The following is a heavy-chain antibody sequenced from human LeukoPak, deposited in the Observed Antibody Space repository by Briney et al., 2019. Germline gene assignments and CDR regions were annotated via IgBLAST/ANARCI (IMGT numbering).Heavy chain of an antibody. CDR1: GFSFSSYG. Sequence: GGSLRLSCAASGFSFSSYGMHWVRQAPGKGLEWVAVTWYDGTNKYYADSVKGRFTVSRDNSKNTLYLQMNSLRAEDTAVYYCAKQESGTQPLYFDPWGQGTLVTVSS. J-gene: IGHJ4*02. D-gene: IGHD3-10*01. V-gene: IGHV3-33*06. CDR2: TWYDGTNK. CDR3: AKQESGTQPLYFDP.